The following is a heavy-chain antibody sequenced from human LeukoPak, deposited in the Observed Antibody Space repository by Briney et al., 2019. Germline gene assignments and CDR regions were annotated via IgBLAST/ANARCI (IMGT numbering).Heavy chain of an antibody. J-gene: IGHJ4*02. CDR3: ARDRGATRSRYFDY. Sequence: GRSLRLSCAASGFTFSSYAMHWVRQAPGRGLEWVAVISYDGSNKYYADSVKGRFTIFRDNSKNTLYLQMNSLRAEDTAVYYCARDRGATRSRYFDYWGQGTLVTVSS. V-gene: IGHV3-30-3*01. D-gene: IGHD1-26*01. CDR1: GFTFSSYA. CDR2: ISYDGSNK.